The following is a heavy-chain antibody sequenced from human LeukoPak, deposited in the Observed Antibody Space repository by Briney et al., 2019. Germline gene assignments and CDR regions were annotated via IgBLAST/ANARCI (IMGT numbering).Heavy chain of an antibody. J-gene: IGHJ4*02. V-gene: IGHV4-59*12. CDR2: IYSSGST. Sequence: KPSETLSLTCTVSGGSISGDYWTWIRQPPGKGLEWIGYIYSSGSTNYNPSLKSRVTISVDTSKNHFPLKLSSVTAADTAVYYCARDTHSGSYWGQGTLVTVSS. CDR1: GGSISGDY. CDR3: ARDTHSGSY. D-gene: IGHD1-26*01.